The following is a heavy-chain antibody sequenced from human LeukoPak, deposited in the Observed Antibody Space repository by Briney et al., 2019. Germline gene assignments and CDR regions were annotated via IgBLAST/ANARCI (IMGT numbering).Heavy chain of an antibody. J-gene: IGHJ6*02. CDR2: INPNSGGT. V-gene: IGHV1-2*06. D-gene: IGHD3-10*01. CDR3: ALSGFGDHIYYYYGMDV. CDR1: GYTFTGYY. Sequence: ASVKVSCKASGYTFTGYYMHWVRQAPGQGLEWMGRINPNSGGTNYAQKFQDRVTMTRDTSISTAYMELSRLRSDDTAVHYCALSGFGDHIYYYYGMDVWGQGTTVTVSS.